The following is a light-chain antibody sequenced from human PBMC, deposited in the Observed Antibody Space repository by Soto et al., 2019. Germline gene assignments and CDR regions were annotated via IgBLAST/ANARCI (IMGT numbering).Light chain of an antibody. J-gene: IGKJ1*01. CDR3: QQYGSSRRT. CDR2: GAS. V-gene: IGKV3-20*01. CDR1: QSVSSSY. Sequence: EIGLTQSPGTLSLSPGERATLSCRASQSVSSSYLAWYQQKPGQAPRLLIYGASSRATGIPDRFSGSGTRTDFHLTISRLEPEDFAVYYCQQYGSSRRTFGQGTKVDIK.